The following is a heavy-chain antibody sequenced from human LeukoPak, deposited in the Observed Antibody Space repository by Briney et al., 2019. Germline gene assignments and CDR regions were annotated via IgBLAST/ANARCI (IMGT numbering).Heavy chain of an antibody. CDR2: IYYSGST. D-gene: IGHD3-10*01. V-gene: IGHV4-59*08. CDR1: GGSISSYY. CDR3: ARGSGSYIFDY. J-gene: IGHJ4*02. Sequence: SETLSLTCTVSGGSISSYYWSWIRQPPGKGLEWIGYIYYSGSTNYNPSLKSRDTISVDTSKNQFSLKLSSVTAADTAVYYCARGSGSYIFDYWGQGTLVTVSS.